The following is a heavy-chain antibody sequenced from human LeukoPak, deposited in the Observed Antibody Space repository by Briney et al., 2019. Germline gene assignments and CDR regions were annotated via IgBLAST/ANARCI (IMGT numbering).Heavy chain of an antibody. Sequence: SETLSLTCTVSGGSISSYYWSWIRQPPGKGLEWIGYIYYSGSTNYNPSLKSRVTISVDTSKNQFSLKLSSVTAADTAVYYCAGAPDVGYEDYFDYWGQGTLVTVSS. CDR3: AGAPDVGYEDYFDY. D-gene: IGHD5-12*01. CDR1: GGSISSYY. J-gene: IGHJ4*02. V-gene: IGHV4-59*12. CDR2: IYYSGST.